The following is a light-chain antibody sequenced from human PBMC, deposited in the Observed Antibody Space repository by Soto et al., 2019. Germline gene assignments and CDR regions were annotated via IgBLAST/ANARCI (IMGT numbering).Light chain of an antibody. Sequence: QSGLTQPASVSGSPGQSITVSCTGTSSDLGGYNYVSWYQHHPGKAPKLMIYEVSNRPSGGSNRFSGSKSGNTASLTISGLQAEDEAEYYCSSYTSSDTLVFGTGTKVTVL. CDR3: SSYTSSDTLV. CDR2: EVS. CDR1: SSDLGGYNY. V-gene: IGLV2-14*01. J-gene: IGLJ1*01.